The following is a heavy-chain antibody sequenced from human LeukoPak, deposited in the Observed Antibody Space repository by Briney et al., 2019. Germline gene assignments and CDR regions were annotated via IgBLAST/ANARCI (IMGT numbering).Heavy chain of an antibody. CDR1: GYTFTGYY. V-gene: IGHV1-2*02. CDR2: INPNSGGT. CDR3: ARGGGLVPGTWFDP. D-gene: IGHD6-19*01. Sequence: ASVKVSCKASGYTFTGYYMHWVRQAPGQGLEWMGWINPNSGGTNYAQKFQGRVTMTRDTSTTTAYLELRSLRSDDTAVYYCARGGGLVPGTWFDPWGQGTLVTVSS. J-gene: IGHJ5*02.